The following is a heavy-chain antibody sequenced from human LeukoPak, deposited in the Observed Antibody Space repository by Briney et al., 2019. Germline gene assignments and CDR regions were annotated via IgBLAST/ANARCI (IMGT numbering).Heavy chain of an antibody. CDR3: TTGIVSAGSCS. V-gene: IGHV3-15*01. J-gene: IGHJ5*02. CDR2: IKSKTDDRTT. D-gene: IGHD2-15*01. CDR1: GFTFSNAW. Sequence: GGSLRLSCAASGFTFSNAWMSWVRQAPGRGLEWGGRIKSKTDDRTTDYAAAVKGKFTISRDDLKHTLYLQMNSLKTEDTAVYYCTTGIVSAGSCSWGQGTLVTVSS.